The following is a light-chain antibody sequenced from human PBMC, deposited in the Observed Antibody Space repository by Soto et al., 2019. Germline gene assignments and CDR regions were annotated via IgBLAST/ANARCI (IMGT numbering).Light chain of an antibody. J-gene: IGKJ1*01. CDR2: AAS. Sequence: DIQMTQSPCSLSASVGDRVTITCRASHSISSYLNWYQQKPGKAPKLLIYAASSLQSGVPSRFSGSGSGTDFSLTISSLQAEDFATYYCQQSYSTHWTFGQGTKVEIK. CDR3: QQSYSTHWT. CDR1: HSISSY. V-gene: IGKV1-39*01.